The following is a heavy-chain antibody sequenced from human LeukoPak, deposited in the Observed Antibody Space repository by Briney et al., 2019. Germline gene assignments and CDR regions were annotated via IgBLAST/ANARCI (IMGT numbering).Heavy chain of an antibody. CDR1: GGSFSGYY. CDR2: INHSGNT. Sequence: PSETLSLTCTVSGGSFSGYYWSWIRQPPGKGLEWIGEINHSGNTNYNPSLKSRVTISVDTSKNQFSLKLSSVTAADTAVYYCARGGYSSDYYYYGMDVWGQGTTVTVSS. CDR3: ARGGYSSDYYYYGMDV. V-gene: IGHV4-34*01. J-gene: IGHJ6*02. D-gene: IGHD5-18*01.